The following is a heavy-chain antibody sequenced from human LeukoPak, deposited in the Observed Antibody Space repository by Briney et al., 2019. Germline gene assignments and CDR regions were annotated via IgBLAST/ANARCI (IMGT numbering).Heavy chain of an antibody. V-gene: IGHV3-7*01. CDR3: ARLADYDYVWGSDF. CDR2: IKQDGSEQ. J-gene: IGHJ4*02. D-gene: IGHD3-16*01. CDR1: GFSFSMFW. Sequence: GGSLRLSCGASGFSFSMFWMTWVRQAPGKGLEWVANIKQDGSEQYYVDSVKGRFTVSRDNAKNSLYLQMNRLRVEDTAVHYCARLADYDYVWGSDFWGQGTLVTVSS.